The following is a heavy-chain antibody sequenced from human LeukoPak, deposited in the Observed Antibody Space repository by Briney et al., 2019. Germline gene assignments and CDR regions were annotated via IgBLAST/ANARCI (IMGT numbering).Heavy chain of an antibody. CDR3: ARGPNYYDSSYDAFDI. CDR2: INHSGST. J-gene: IGHJ3*02. V-gene: IGHV4-34*01. D-gene: IGHD3-22*01. CDR1: GGSFSGYY. Sequence: SETLSLICAAYGGSFSGYYWSWIRQPPGKGLEWIGEINHSGSTNYNPSLKSRVTISVDTSKNQFSLKLSSVTAADTAVYYCARGPNYYDSSYDAFDIWGQGTMVTVSS.